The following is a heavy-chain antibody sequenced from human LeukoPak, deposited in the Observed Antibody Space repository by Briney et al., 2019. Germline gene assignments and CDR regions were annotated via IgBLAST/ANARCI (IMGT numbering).Heavy chain of an antibody. D-gene: IGHD6-13*01. V-gene: IGHV4-59*01. CDR2: IYYSGST. J-gene: IGHJ4*02. CDR3: ARGIAAAGSGQYYFDY. CDR1: GGSISSSY. Sequence: SETLSLTCTVSGGSISSSYWSWIRQPPGKGLEWIGYIYYSGSTNYNPSLKSRVTISVDTSKNQFSLNLSSVTTADTAVYYCARGIAAAGSGQYYFDYWGQGTLVTVSS.